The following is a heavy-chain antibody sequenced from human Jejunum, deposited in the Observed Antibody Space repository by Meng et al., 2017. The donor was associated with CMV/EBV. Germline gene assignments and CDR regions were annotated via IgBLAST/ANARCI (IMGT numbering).Heavy chain of an antibody. V-gene: IGHV3-48*03. Sequence: SGFTFTDHEMNWVRQAPGGGLEWVSYISHSGTTKNYADSVRGRFTISRDTATNSVYLQMDTLRAEDTALYYCTRGSNWNWNWFDPWGQGTLVTVSS. CDR1: GFTFTDHE. J-gene: IGHJ5*02. D-gene: IGHD1-7*01. CDR3: TRGSNWNWNWFDP. CDR2: ISHSGTTK.